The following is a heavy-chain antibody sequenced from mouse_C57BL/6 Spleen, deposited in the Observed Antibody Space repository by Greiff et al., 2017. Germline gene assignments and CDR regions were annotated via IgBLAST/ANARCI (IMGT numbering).Heavy chain of an antibody. J-gene: IGHJ4*01. CDR1: GFTFSDYG. Sequence: EVKLMESGGGLVKPGGSLKLSCAASGFTFSDYGMHWVRQAPEKGLEWVAYISSGSSTIYYADTVKGRFTITRDNAKNTLFLHMTSLRSEDTAMYYCAGPMVSYYYAMDDWGQGTSVTVSS. CDR3: AGPMVSYYYAMDD. V-gene: IGHV5-17*01. D-gene: IGHD1-1*02. CDR2: ISSGSSTI.